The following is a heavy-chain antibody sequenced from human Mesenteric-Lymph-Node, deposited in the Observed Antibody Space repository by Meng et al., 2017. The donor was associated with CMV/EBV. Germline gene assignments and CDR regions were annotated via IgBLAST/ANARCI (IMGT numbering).Heavy chain of an antibody. Sequence: QGQLQESGPGLVKPSETLSTTCIVPGFSVTSGAYHWSWIRQSPGKGLEWIGYIYGTGITIYNPSLKSRVTILLETSKNQFSLKLNSVTTADTAVYYCAKSRSSTPGIVDDWGQGTLVTVSS. V-gene: IGHV4-61*08. D-gene: IGHD2/OR15-2a*01. CDR2: IYGTGIT. CDR1: GFSVTSGAYH. CDR3: AKSRSSTPGIVDD. J-gene: IGHJ4*02.